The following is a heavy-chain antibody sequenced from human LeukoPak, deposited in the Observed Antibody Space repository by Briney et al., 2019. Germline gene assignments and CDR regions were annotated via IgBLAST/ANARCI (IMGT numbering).Heavy chain of an antibody. V-gene: IGHV3-23*01. CDR1: GFTFSSYA. Sequence: GSLRLSCAASGFTFSSYAMSWVRQAPGKGLEWVSAISGSGGSTYYADSVKGRFTISRDNSKNTLYLQMNSLRAEDTAVYYCAISRDGYNLRYFDYWGQGTLVTVSS. CDR2: ISGSGGST. CDR3: AISRDGYNLRYFDY. D-gene: IGHD5-24*01. J-gene: IGHJ4*02.